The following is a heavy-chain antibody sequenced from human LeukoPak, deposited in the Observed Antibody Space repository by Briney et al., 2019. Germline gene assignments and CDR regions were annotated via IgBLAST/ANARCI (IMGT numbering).Heavy chain of an antibody. J-gene: IGHJ6*04. Sequence: GGSLRLSCAASGFTFSSYEMNWVRQAPGKGLEWVSYISSSGSTIYYADSVKGRFTISRDNAKNSLYLQTNSLRAEDTAVYYCAELGITMIGGVWGKGTTVTISS. CDR2: ISSSGSTI. V-gene: IGHV3-48*03. CDR3: AELGITMIGGV. CDR1: GFTFSSYE. D-gene: IGHD3-10*02.